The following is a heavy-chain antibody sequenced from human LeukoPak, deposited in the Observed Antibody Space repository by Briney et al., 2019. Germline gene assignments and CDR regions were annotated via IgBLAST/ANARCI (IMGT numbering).Heavy chain of an antibody. D-gene: IGHD1-26*01. V-gene: IGHV4-30-4*01. CDR2: ILHTGTT. J-gene: IGHJ4*02. CDR1: GASTGSSDHY. CDR3: ARDDSLGGTYY. Sequence: SETLPLTCTVSGASTGSSDHYWSWVRQTPGKGLEWLGFILHTGTTYYNPSLQSRLRISIDTSKNQFSLRLTSATAADTAIYYCARDDSLGGTYYWGPGTPVTVSS.